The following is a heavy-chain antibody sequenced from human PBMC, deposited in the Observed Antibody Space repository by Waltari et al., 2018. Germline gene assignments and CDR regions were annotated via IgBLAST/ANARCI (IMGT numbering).Heavy chain of an antibody. Sequence: EVQLVESGGGLEQPGGSLRLSCVASGSTFRSYEMNCVRQAPGKGLELVSYITSSGSTIYYADSVKGRFTISRDNAKNSLYLQMNSLRAEDTAVYYCARAKDGHGEDYWGQGNLVTVSS. CDR1: GSTFRSYE. D-gene: IGHD2-15*01. CDR2: ITSSGSTI. CDR3: ARAKDGHGEDY. J-gene: IGHJ4*02. V-gene: IGHV3-48*03.